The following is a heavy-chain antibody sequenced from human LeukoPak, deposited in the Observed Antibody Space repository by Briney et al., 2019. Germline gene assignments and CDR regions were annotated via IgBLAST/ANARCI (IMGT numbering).Heavy chain of an antibody. D-gene: IGHD3-3*01. CDR1: GGTFSSYA. Sequence: ASVKVSCKASGGTFSSYAISWVRQATGQGLEWMGWMNPNSGNTGYAQKFQGRVTITRNTSISTAYMELSSLRSEDTAVYYCARRRKFPPYYDFWSGYGDNWFDPWGQGTLVTVSS. CDR3: ARRRKFPPYYDFWSGYGDNWFDP. CDR2: MNPNSGNT. V-gene: IGHV1-8*03. J-gene: IGHJ5*02.